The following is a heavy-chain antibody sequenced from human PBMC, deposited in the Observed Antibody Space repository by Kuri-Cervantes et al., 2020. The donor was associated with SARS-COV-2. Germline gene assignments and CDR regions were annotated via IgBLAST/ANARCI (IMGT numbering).Heavy chain of an antibody. Sequence: SVNVSCKASGYTFTNYEINWVRQATGQGLEWMGWMNPNTGVTGYTQKFQDRITMTSDTSVSTAYMELSSLTFADTATYYCTRRSVTRDYWGQGTLVTVSS. CDR2: MNPNTGVT. CDR3: TRRSVTRDY. D-gene: IGHD2-21*02. J-gene: IGHJ4*02. CDR1: GYTFTNYE. V-gene: IGHV1-8*01.